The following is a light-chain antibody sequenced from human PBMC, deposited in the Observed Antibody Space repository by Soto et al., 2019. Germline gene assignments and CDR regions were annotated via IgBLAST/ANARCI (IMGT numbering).Light chain of an antibody. V-gene: IGKV3-20*01. CDR1: QSISNNY. Sequence: IVLTQSPGTLSLSPGERDTLSCRASQSISNNYLAWYQQTPGQAPRLLIYGASSRATGITDRFSGSGSATDFTLTISRLEPEDFAVYYCQQYAASPRTVGPETQVEIK. J-gene: IGKJ1*01. CDR2: GAS. CDR3: QQYAASPRT.